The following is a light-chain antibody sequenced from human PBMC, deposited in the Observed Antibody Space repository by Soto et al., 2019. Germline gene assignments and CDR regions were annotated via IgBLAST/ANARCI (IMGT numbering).Light chain of an antibody. CDR1: QSINSH. Sequence: EIVLTQSPTTLSLSPGERATLSCRASQSINSHLAWYQQKPGQAPRLLMYDASNRATDIPARFSGSGSGTDFTLNISSLDPEDFAVYHCVQRTTWPWTCGQGSKVEIK. V-gene: IGKV3-11*01. CDR3: VQRTTWPWT. CDR2: DAS. J-gene: IGKJ1*01.